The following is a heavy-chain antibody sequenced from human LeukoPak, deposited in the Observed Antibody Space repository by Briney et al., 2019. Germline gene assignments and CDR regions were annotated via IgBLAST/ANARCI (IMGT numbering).Heavy chain of an antibody. CDR2: IGPTDSYT. CDR3: ARFRSDSSGYDY. J-gene: IGHJ4*02. D-gene: IGHD3-22*01. Sequence: GESLRISCKGSGYIFTNYWISWVRQMPGKGLEWMGRIGPTDSYTKYSPSFRGDVTISVDKSFSIAYLHLNSLQASDSAMYYCARFRSDSSGYDYWGQGTLVTVSS. CDR1: GYIFTNYW. V-gene: IGHV5-10-1*01.